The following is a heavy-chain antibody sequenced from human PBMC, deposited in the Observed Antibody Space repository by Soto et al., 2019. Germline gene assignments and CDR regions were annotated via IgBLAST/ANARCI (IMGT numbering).Heavy chain of an antibody. V-gene: IGHV1-18*01. CDR1: GYTFTSYG. J-gene: IGHJ4*02. Sequence: ASVKVSCKASGYTFTSYGISWVRQAPGQGLEWMGWISAYNGNTNYAQKLQGRVTMTTDTSTSTAYMELRSPRSDDTAVYYCALGWATAGTGYFDDSGQGTLVTVSS. CDR3: ALGWATAGTGYFDD. CDR2: ISAYNGNT. D-gene: IGHD6-13*01.